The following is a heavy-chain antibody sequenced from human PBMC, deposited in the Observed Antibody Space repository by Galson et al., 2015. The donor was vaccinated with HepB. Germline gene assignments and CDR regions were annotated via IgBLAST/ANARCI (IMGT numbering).Heavy chain of an antibody. J-gene: IGHJ6*02. Sequence: SLRLSCAASGFIFRNSAMTWVRQAPGEGLEGVSSIGGPGDSTYYAESVKGRFTISSAKSRNAVYLQMNSLRAADSAVYYCVKDWKGSTCPCMDVWGQGTTVTVSS. V-gene: IGHV3-23*01. CDR2: IGGPGDST. D-gene: IGHD3-10*01. CDR3: VKDWKGSTCPCMDV. CDR1: GFIFRNSA.